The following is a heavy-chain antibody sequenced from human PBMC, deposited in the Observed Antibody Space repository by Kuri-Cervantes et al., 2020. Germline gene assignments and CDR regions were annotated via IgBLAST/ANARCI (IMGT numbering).Heavy chain of an antibody. CDR1: GFTFSSYS. CDR3: ARDLDIATSPGVEGGY. Sequence: GGSLRLSCAASGFTFSSYSMNWVRQAPGKGLEWVSSISSSSSYIYYADSVKGRFTISRDNAKNSLYLQMNSLRAEDTAVYYCARDLDIATSPGVEGGYWGQGTLVTVSS. D-gene: IGHD5-18*01. CDR2: ISSSSSYI. V-gene: IGHV3-21*01. J-gene: IGHJ4*02.